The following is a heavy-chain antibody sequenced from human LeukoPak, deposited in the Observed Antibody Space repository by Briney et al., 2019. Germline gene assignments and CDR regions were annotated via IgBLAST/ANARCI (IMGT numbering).Heavy chain of an antibody. CDR3: ARVSPLHYDSSGYYQGPFDY. V-gene: IGHV4-34*01. J-gene: IGHJ4*02. CDR2: LNHSGST. Sequence: ASETLSLTCAVYGGSFSGYYWSWIRQPPGKGLEWIGELNHSGSTNYNPSLKSRVTISVDTSKNQFSLKLSSVTAADTAVYYCARVSPLHYDSSGYYQGPFDYWGQGTLVTVSS. CDR1: GGSFSGYY. D-gene: IGHD3-22*01.